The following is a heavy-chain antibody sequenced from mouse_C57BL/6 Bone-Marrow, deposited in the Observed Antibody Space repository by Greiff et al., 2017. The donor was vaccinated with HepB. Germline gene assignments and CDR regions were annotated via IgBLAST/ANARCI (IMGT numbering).Heavy chain of an antibody. CDR1: GYTFTSYW. D-gene: IGHD1-1*01. V-gene: IGHV1-5*01. CDR3: TRNWDYYGSSYDYAMDY. CDR2: IYPGNSDT. J-gene: IGHJ4*01. Sequence: VQLKQSGTVLARPGASVKMSCKTSGYTFTSYWMHWVKQRPGQGLEWIGAIYPGNSDTSYNQKFKGKAKLTAVTSASTAYMELSSLTNEDSAVYYCTRNWDYYGSSYDYAMDYWGQGTSVTVSS.